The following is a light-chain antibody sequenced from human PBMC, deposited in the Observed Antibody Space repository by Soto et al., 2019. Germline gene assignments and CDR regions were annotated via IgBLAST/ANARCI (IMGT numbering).Light chain of an antibody. J-gene: IGKJ4*01. Sequence: IVLTQSLGTLSLSPWESTTQSVRASQSISRYLAWYQQKPGQGPRLLIYGASSRATGTPARFSGSGSGTDFTLTISSLEPEDFAVYYCQQRSNWPPVFGGGTKVDNK. CDR3: QQRSNWPPV. CDR2: GAS. V-gene: IGKV3-11*01. CDR1: QSISRY.